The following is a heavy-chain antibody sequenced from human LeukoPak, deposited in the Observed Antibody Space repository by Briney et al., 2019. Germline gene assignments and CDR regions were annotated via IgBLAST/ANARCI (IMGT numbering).Heavy chain of an antibody. CDR3: ARVRRYSYGEGPFDP. Sequence: ASVKVSCKASGGTFSSYAISWVRQAPGQGLEWMGGIIPIFGTANYAQKFQGRVTITADKSTSTAYMELSSLRSEDTAVYYCARVRRYSYGEGPFDPWGQGTLVTVSS. J-gene: IGHJ5*02. CDR2: IIPIFGTA. CDR1: GGTFSSYA. D-gene: IGHD5-18*01. V-gene: IGHV1-69*06.